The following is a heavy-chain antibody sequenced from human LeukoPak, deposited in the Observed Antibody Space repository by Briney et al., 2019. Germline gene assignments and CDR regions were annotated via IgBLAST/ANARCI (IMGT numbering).Heavy chain of an antibody. D-gene: IGHD2-2*01. CDR2: IYYSGST. Sequence: PSETLSLTCTVSGGSISSYYWNWIRQPPEKGLEWIGYIYYSGSTNYNPSLKSRVTISADTSKNQFSLKLSSVTAADTAVYYCARSPSNMLNWFDPWGQGTLVTVSS. V-gene: IGHV4-59*01. CDR1: GGSISSYY. CDR3: ARSPSNMLNWFDP. J-gene: IGHJ5*02.